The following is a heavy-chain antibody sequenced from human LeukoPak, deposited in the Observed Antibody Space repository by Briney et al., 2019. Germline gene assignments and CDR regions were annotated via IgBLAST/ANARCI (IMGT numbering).Heavy chain of an antibody. CDR1: GYTFTGYY. D-gene: IGHD3-22*01. CDR2: INPNSGGT. V-gene: IGHV1-2*06. Sequence: GASVKVSCKASGYTFTGYYMHWVRQAPDQGLEWMGRINPNSGGTNYAQKFQGRVTMTRDPSINPAYMELTRLRADDTAVYYCARDDRGDAFDIWGQGTMVTVSS. CDR3: ARDDRGDAFDI. J-gene: IGHJ3*02.